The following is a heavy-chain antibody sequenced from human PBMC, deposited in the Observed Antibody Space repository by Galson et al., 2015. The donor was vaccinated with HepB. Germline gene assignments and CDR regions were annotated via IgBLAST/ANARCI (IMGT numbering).Heavy chain of an antibody. J-gene: IGHJ6*02. Sequence: SVKVSCKASGYTLTNYYMHWVRQAPGQGLEWMATINPSGGSTNYAQKFQGRVTVTRDTSTSTVYMELSSLRSEDTAVYHCAKACHYGMDVWGQGTTVAVSS. CDR1: GYTLTNYY. CDR2: INPSGGST. CDR3: AKACHYGMDV. V-gene: IGHV1-46*01.